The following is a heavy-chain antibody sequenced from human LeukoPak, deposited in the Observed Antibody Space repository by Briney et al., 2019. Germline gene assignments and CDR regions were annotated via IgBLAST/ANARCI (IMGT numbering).Heavy chain of an antibody. CDR1: GDTFTSYY. CDR3: ARRGRITIFGVVIESDAFDI. Sequence: ASVKVSCKASGDTFTSYYMHWVRQAPGQGLEWMGIINPSGGSTSYAQKFQGRVTMTRDTSTSTVYMELSSLRSEDTAVYYCARRGRITIFGVVIESDAFDIWGQGTMVTVSS. D-gene: IGHD3-3*01. CDR2: INPSGGST. V-gene: IGHV1-46*01. J-gene: IGHJ3*02.